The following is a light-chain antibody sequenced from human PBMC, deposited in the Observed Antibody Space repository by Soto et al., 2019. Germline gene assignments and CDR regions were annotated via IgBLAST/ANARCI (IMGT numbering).Light chain of an antibody. V-gene: IGLV2-14*01. CDR2: EVR. CDR1: SSDVGAYNY. J-gene: IGLJ3*02. Sequence: QSVLTHPASVSGSPGQSITISCTGTSSDVGAYNYVSWYQQHPDKAPKLMIFEVRDRPSGVSNRFSGSNSGNTASLTISGLQAEDEADYFCSSYTSNSTLVFGGGTKRTGL. CDR3: SSYTSNSTLV.